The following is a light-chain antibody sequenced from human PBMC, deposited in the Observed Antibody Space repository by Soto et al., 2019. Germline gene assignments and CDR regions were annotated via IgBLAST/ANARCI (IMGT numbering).Light chain of an antibody. J-gene: IGLJ3*02. CDR1: SSDVSGYDY. CDR3: SSYTTSSPWV. V-gene: IGLV2-14*01. CDR2: DVS. Sequence: QSALTQPASVSGSPGQSITISCTGTSSDVSGYDYVSWYQQHPGKAPKLMIYDVSNRPSGVSNRFSGSKSGNTAYLTISGLHAEDEADYYCSSYTTSSPWVFGGGTKLTVL.